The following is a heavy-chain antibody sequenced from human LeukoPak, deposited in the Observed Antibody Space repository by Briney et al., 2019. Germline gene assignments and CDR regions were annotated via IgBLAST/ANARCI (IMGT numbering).Heavy chain of an antibody. V-gene: IGHV3-23*01. Sequence: GGSLRLSCAASGFTFSSYAMSWVRQAPGKGLEWVSAISGSGGSTYYADSVKGLFTISRDNSKNTLYLQMNSLRAEDTAVYYCAKVLLRGYYDSSGYLDYWGQGTLVTVSS. CDR3: AKVLLRGYYDSSGYLDY. D-gene: IGHD3-22*01. CDR2: ISGSGGST. CDR1: GFTFSSYA. J-gene: IGHJ4*02.